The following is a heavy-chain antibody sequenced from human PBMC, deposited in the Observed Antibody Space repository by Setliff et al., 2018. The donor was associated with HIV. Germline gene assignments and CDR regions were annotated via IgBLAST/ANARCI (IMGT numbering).Heavy chain of an antibody. CDR1: GYTFTGYY. CDR2: INPSDGST. V-gene: IGHV1-46*01. Sequence: ASVKVSCKASGYTFTGYYMHWVRQAPGQGLEWMGWINPSDGSTSYAQKLQGRVTMTRDSSTSTFYMDLSSLTSEDTAVYFCVRLLSVAATEDYWGQGTLVTVSS. CDR3: VRLLSVAATEDY. J-gene: IGHJ4*02. D-gene: IGHD6-13*01.